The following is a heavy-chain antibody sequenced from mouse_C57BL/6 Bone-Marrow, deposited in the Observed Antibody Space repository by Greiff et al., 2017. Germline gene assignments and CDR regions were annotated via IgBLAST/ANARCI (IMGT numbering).Heavy chain of an antibody. CDR2: IDPADSYT. Sequence: QVQLQQPGAELVMPGASVKLSCKASGYTFTSYWMPWVKQRPGQGLEWIGEIDPADSYTNYNQKFKGKSTLTVDKSSSTAYMPLSSLTSEDSAVYYCASRGNWDRNYFDYWGQGTTLTVSS. J-gene: IGHJ2*01. CDR1: GYTFTSYW. V-gene: IGHV1-69*01. D-gene: IGHD4-1*01. CDR3: ASRGNWDRNYFDY.